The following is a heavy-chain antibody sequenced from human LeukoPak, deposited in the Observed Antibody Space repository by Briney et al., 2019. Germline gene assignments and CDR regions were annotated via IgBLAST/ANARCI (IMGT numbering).Heavy chain of an antibody. Sequence: PSETLSLTCAVYGGPFGVYYWSWVRQPPGKGLVWIGEINHSGSTNYNPSLKSRVTISVDTSKNHFSLKLSSVTAADTAVYYCAGPGAGDLDYWGQGTLVTVSS. D-gene: IGHD3-10*01. CDR1: GGPFGVYY. V-gene: IGHV4-34*01. J-gene: IGHJ4*02. CDR3: AGPGAGDLDY. CDR2: INHSGST.